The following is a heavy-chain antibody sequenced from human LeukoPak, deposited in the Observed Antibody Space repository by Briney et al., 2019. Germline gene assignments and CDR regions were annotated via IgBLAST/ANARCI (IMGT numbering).Heavy chain of an antibody. Sequence: GGSLRLSCADAGLTFRRGTMEGVRGAPGKRKERVAVISYDGSNKYYADSVKGRFTISRYTSKNTLYLQMNSLRADDTAVYSCAREDDDASDIWGQGTLVTVSS. J-gene: IGHJ3*02. CDR3: AREDDDASDI. V-gene: IGHV3-30-3*01. CDR2: ISYDGSNK. CDR1: GLTFRRGT.